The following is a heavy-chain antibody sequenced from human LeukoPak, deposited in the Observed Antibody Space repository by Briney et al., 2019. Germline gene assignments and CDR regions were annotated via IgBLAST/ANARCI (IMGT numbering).Heavy chain of an antibody. Sequence: ASVTVSFKASGYTFTSYGISWVRQAPGQGLEWMGWISAYNGNANYAQKLQGRVTMTTDTSTSTAYMELRSLISDDTAVYYCASTRTTGAIDYWGQGTLVTVSS. CDR2: ISAYNGNA. V-gene: IGHV1-18*01. CDR3: ASTRTTGAIDY. CDR1: GYTFTSYG. D-gene: IGHD1-1*01. J-gene: IGHJ4*02.